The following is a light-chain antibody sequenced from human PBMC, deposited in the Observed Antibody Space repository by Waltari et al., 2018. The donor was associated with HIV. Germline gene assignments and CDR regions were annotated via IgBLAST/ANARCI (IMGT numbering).Light chain of an antibody. J-gene: IGLJ1*01. CDR3: GTWDSSLSLYV. V-gene: IGLV1-51*01. Sequence: QSVLTQPPSVSAAPGQKVTISCSGDTSNVANNFVSWYQQLPGRAPRLLIYDNEKRPSGIPDRFSAFKAGMSATLVITGLQIVDEADYYCGTWDSSLSLYVFGTGTTVAVL. CDR2: DNE. CDR1: TSNVANNF.